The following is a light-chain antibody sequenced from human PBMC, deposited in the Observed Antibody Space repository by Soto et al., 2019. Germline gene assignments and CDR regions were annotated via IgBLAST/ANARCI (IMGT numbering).Light chain of an antibody. Sequence: QSALAQPRSVSGSPGQSVTISCTGTSGDVGGYNYVSWYQQHPGKAPKLMIYDVSKRPSGVPDRFSGSKSGNTASLTISGPQAEAEDDYQCSSFKGNNSFVFGTGTKAPS. V-gene: IGLV2-11*01. J-gene: IGLJ1*01. CDR1: SGDVGGYNY. CDR2: DVS. CDR3: SSFKGNNSFV.